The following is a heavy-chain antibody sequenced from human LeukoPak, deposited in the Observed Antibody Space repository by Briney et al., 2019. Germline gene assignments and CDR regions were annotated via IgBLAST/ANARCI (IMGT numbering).Heavy chain of an antibody. Sequence: ASVKVSCKVSGYTLTELSMHWVRQAPGKGLEWMGGFDPEDGETIYAQKFQGRVTMTEDTSTDTAYMELSSLRSEDTAVYYCATLRYNWNDEFFKNYWGQGTLVTVSS. CDR2: FDPEDGET. CDR1: GYTLTELS. CDR3: ATLRYNWNDEFFKNY. D-gene: IGHD1-1*01. J-gene: IGHJ4*02. V-gene: IGHV1-24*01.